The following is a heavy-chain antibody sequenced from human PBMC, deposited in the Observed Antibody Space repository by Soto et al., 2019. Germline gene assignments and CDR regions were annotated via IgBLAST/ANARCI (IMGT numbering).Heavy chain of an antibody. V-gene: IGHV4-39*01. CDR2: IYYSGST. D-gene: IGHD2-15*01. Sequence: WETLSLTCTVSGGSISSSSYYWGWIRQPPGKGLEWIGSIYYSGSTYYNPSLKSRVTISVDTSKNQFSLKLSSVTAADTAVYYCARLLEYYGMDVWGQGTTVTVSS. CDR1: GGSISSSSYY. CDR3: ARLLEYYGMDV. J-gene: IGHJ6*02.